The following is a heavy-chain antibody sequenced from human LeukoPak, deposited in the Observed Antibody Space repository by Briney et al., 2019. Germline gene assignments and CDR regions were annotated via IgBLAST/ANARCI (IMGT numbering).Heavy chain of an antibody. J-gene: IGHJ5*02. V-gene: IGHV1-46*01. CDR2: INPSGGST. CDR3: AREGGIAARHGNWFDP. Sequence: ASVKVSCKASGYTFTSYYMHWVRQAPGQGLEWMGIINPSGGSTSYAQKFQGRVTMTRDMSTSTVYMELSSLRSEDTAVYYCAREGGIAARHGNWFDPWGQGTLVTVSS. CDR1: GYTFTSYY. D-gene: IGHD6-6*01.